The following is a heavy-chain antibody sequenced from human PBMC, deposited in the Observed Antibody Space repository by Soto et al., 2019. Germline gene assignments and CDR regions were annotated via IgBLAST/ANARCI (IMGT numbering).Heavy chain of an antibody. CDR3: ANLIDY. CDR1: GFTFSSYG. CDR2: ISYDGSNK. V-gene: IGHV3-30*18. Sequence: GGSLRLSCAASGFTFSSYGMHWVRQAPGKGLEWVAVISYDGSNKYYADSVKGRFTISRDNSKNTLYLQMNSLRAEDTAVYYCANLIDYWGQGTLVTVSS. J-gene: IGHJ4*02.